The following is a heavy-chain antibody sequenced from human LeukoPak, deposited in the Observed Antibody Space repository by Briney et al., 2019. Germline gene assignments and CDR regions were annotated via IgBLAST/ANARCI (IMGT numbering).Heavy chain of an antibody. CDR2: ISSSSSTI. CDR1: GFTFSSYE. V-gene: IGHV3-48*01. CDR3: ARGVGTSVMWLDP. Sequence: GGSLRLSCAASGFTFSSYEMNWVRQAPGKGLEWVSYISSSSSTIYYADSVKGRFTISRDNAKNSLYLQMNSLRAEDTAVYYCARGVGTSVMWLDPWGQGTLVTVSS. D-gene: IGHD1-7*01. J-gene: IGHJ5*02.